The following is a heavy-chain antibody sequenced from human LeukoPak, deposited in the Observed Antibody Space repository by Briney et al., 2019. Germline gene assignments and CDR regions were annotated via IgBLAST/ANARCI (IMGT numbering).Heavy chain of an antibody. CDR1: GFTIRNNY. CDR2: LYSGDTT. CDR3: ARDADDYGDYGVDWYFDL. V-gene: IGHV3-66*01. D-gene: IGHD4-17*01. Sequence: GGSLRLSCAASGFTIRNNYMSWVRQAPGEGLEWVSILYSGDTTYYADSVKGRFTISRDDSNNTVYLQMHNLRAEDTAVYHCARDADDYGDYGVDWYFDLWGRGTLVTVSS. J-gene: IGHJ2*01.